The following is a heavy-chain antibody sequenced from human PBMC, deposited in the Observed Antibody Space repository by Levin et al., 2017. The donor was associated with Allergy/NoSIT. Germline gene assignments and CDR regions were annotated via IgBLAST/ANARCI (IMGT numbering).Heavy chain of an antibody. J-gene: IGHJ4*02. D-gene: IGHD3-9*01. CDR2: ISTSSSYI. CDR1: GFTFSFYS. V-gene: IGHV3-21*01. CDR3: AGYDILTGDYTPFDY. Sequence: SGESLKISCAASGFTFSFYSMNWVRQAPGKGLEWVSSISTSSSYIFYADSVKGRFTISRDNAKNSLYLQMNSLRAEDTAVYYCAGYDILTGDYTPFDYWGQGTLVTVSS.